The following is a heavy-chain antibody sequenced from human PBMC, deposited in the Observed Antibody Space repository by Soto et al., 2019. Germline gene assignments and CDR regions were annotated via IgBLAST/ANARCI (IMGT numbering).Heavy chain of an antibody. CDR2: IVVGSGNT. J-gene: IGHJ4*02. Sequence: SVKVSCKASGFTFTSSAMQWVRQARGQRLEWIGWIVVGSGNTNYAQKFQERVTITRDMSTSTAYMELSSLRSEDTAVYYCAADMISSSWYYGFDYRGQGTLVTVSS. CDR1: GFTFTSSA. CDR3: AADMISSSWYYGFDY. V-gene: IGHV1-58*02. D-gene: IGHD6-13*01.